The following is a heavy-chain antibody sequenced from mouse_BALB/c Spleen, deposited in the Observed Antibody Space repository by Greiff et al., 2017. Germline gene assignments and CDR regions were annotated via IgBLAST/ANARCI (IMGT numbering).Heavy chain of an antibody. J-gene: IGHJ4*01. D-gene: IGHD2-1*01. CDR1: GYTFSSYW. V-gene: IGHV1-9*01. CDR3: AFYGNYERDYYAMDY. Sequence: QVQLQQSGAELMKPGASVKISCKATGYTFSSYWIEWVKQRPGHGLEWIGEILPGSGSTNYNEKFKGKATFTADTSSNTAYMQLSSLTSEDSAVYYCAFYGNYERDYYAMDYWGQGTSVTVSS. CDR2: ILPGSGST.